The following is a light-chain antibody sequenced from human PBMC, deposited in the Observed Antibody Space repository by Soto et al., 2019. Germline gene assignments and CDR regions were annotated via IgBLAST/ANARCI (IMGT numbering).Light chain of an antibody. Sequence: QSALTQPPSASGSPGQSVTISCTGTSSDVGGYNYVSWYQQHPGKAPKLMIYEVTRRSSGVPDRFSGSKSGNTASLTVSGLQAGDEADYYCSSYAGTNIYVFGTGTKLTVL. CDR2: EVT. V-gene: IGLV2-8*01. CDR3: SSYAGTNIYV. J-gene: IGLJ1*01. CDR1: SSDVGGYNY.